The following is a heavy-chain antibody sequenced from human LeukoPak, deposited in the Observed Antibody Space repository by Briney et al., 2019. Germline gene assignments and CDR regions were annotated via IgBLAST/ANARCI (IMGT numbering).Heavy chain of an antibody. Sequence: ASVKVSCKASGYTFTSYGIYWVRQAPGQGLEWMGWNSAYNGNTNYAQKLQGRVTMTTDKSTSTAYMELRSLRSDDTAVYYCARTRSGGPYYYYYMDVWGKGTTVTVSS. CDR2: NSAYNGNT. V-gene: IGHV1-18*01. D-gene: IGHD2-15*01. CDR3: ARTRSGGPYYYYYMDV. CDR1: GYTFTSYG. J-gene: IGHJ6*03.